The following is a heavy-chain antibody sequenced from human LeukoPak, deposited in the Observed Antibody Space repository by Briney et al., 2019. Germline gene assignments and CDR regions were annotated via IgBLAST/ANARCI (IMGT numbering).Heavy chain of an antibody. CDR1: GGSFNGYY. CDR3: ARGALKLRGYCGYALRGGSCFFDY. Sequence: PSETLSLTCAVYGGSFNGYYWSWIRQPPGKGLEWIGEINHSGSANYNPSLKSRVTISVDTSKNQFSLKLSSVTAADTAVYYCARGALKLRGYCGYALRGGSCFFDYWGQGTLDTVSS. CDR2: INHSGSA. J-gene: IGHJ4*02. V-gene: IGHV4-34*01. D-gene: IGHD5-12*01.